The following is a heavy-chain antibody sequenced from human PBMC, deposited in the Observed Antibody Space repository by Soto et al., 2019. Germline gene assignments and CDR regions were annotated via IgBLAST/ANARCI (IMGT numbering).Heavy chain of an antibody. Sequence: GGSLRLSCAASGFTFSSYAMNWVRQAPGKGLEWVSAITASGGNTYYADSVKGRFTISRDNSKNTLYLQMNSLRAEDTAVYYCAKDRSSSIASLSHDFTGYDFLAVWLKGTTVTVSS. J-gene: IGHJ6*03. CDR1: GFTFSSYA. D-gene: IGHD6-6*01. CDR3: AKDRSSSIASLSHDFTGYDFLAV. CDR2: ITASGGNT. V-gene: IGHV3-23*01.